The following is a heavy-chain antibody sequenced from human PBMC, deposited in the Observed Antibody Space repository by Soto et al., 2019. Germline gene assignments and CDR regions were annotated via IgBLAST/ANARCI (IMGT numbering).Heavy chain of an antibody. Sequence: GGSLRLSCTASGFTFGDYAMSWVRQAPGKGLEWVGFIRSKAYGGTTEYAASVRGRFTISRDDSKSIAYLQMNSLKTEDTAVYYCTRCLVGYVWGGPDAFDIWGQGTMVTVSS. CDR3: TRCLVGYVWGGPDAFDI. J-gene: IGHJ3*02. CDR1: GFTFGDYA. V-gene: IGHV3-49*04. CDR2: IRSKAYGGTT. D-gene: IGHD3-16*01.